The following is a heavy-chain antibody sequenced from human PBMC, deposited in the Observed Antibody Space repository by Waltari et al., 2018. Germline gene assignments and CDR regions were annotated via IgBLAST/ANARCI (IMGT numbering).Heavy chain of an antibody. CDR1: GGSISSGSYY. CDR2: IYTSGST. CDR3: ARGPYYYDSSGPTPRAFDI. D-gene: IGHD3-22*01. J-gene: IGHJ3*02. V-gene: IGHV4-61*02. Sequence: QVQLQESGPGLVKPSQTLSLTCTVSGGSISSGSYYWSWIRQPAGKGLEWIGRIYTSGSTNYNPSPKSRVTIAVDTSKNQFSLKLSSVTAADTAVYYCARGPYYYDSSGPTPRAFDIWGQGTMVTVSS.